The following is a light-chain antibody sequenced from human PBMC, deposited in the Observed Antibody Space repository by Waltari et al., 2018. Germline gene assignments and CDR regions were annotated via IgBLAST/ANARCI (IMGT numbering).Light chain of an antibody. V-gene: IGLV2-23*02. Sequence: QSDLTQPASVSGSPGQSITLPCSGSSSDVEPYNLVSWYQQHPGKVPKLMIYGVTERPSGVSNRFSASKSGNTASLTISGLQAEDEADYYCCSYAGSNTYVFGTGTKVIVL. CDR3: CSYAGSNTYV. CDR2: GVT. CDR1: SSDVEPYNL. J-gene: IGLJ1*01.